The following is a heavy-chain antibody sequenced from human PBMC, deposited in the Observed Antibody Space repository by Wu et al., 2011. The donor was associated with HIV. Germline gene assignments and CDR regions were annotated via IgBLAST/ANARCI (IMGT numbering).Heavy chain of an antibody. D-gene: IGHD2-8*01. J-gene: IGHJ6*02. Sequence: QVQLQESGPGLVKPSETLSLTCVVSGTSVSSDYYWGWIRQTPGKGLEWIGTLYQREHQLQPLLKGRVTISLDMSRNQFSLKLRSATAADTAVYYCARVDLDGVYDPYYYYGMDVVGPRDHGHCLL. CDR2: LYQREH. CDR3: ARVDLDGVYDPYYYYGMDV. CDR1: GTSVSSDYY. V-gene: IGHV4-38-2*01.